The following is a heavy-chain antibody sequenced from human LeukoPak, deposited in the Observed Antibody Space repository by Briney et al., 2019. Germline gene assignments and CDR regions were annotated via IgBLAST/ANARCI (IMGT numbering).Heavy chain of an antibody. J-gene: IGHJ1*01. CDR2: IRYDGNNK. V-gene: IGHV3-30*02. CDR1: GFNFSSYG. D-gene: IGHD4-17*01. CDR3: AKEIYGDSTGGRFQQ. Sequence: PGGSLRLSCAASGFNFSSYGMHWVRQAPGKGLEWVAFIRYDGNNKYYADSVKGRFTISRDNSKNTLYLQMNSLRAEDTAVYYCAKEIYGDSTGGRFQQWGQGTLVTVSS.